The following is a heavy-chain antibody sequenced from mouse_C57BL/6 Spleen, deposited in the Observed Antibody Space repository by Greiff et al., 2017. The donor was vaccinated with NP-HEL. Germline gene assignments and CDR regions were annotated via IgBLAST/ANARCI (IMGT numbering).Heavy chain of an antibody. CDR2: ISSGGSYT. CDR1: GFTFSSYG. Sequence: EVMLVESGGDLVKPGGSLKLSCAASGFTFSSYGMSWVRQTPDKRLEWVATISSGGSYTYYPDSVKGRFTISRDNAKNTLYLQMSSLKSEDTAMYYCARRVPPSYFDVWGTGTTVTVSS. J-gene: IGHJ1*03. CDR3: ARRVPPSYFDV. V-gene: IGHV5-6*02. D-gene: IGHD2-14*01.